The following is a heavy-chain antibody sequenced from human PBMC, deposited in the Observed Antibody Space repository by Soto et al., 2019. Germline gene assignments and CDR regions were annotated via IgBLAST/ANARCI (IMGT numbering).Heavy chain of an antibody. Sequence: GASVKVSCKASGYTFTSYDINWVRQANGQGLEWMGWISAYNGNTNYAQKLQGRVTMTTDTSTSTAYMELRSLRSDDTAVYYCARDDCSSTSCYAYYYYYMDVWGKGTTVTVSS. CDR2: ISAYNGNT. CDR3: ARDDCSSTSCYAYYYYYMDV. CDR1: GYTFTSYD. D-gene: IGHD2-2*01. J-gene: IGHJ6*03. V-gene: IGHV1-18*01.